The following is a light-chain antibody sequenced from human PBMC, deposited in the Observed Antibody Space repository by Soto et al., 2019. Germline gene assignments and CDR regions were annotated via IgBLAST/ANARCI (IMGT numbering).Light chain of an antibody. CDR2: AAS. CDR3: QQTYSDLWT. Sequence: IQLTQSPSSLSASVGDRATITCRASQGISNYLSWYQQKPGKAPKLLIYAASTLQSGVPSRFSGSVSGTDFTLTISSLHPEDFATYYCQQTYSDLWTFGQGTKVDIK. V-gene: IGKV1-9*01. J-gene: IGKJ1*01. CDR1: QGISNY.